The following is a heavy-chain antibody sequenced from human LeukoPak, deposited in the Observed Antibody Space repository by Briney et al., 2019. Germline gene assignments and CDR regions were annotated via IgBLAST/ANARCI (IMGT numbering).Heavy chain of an antibody. Sequence: ASVKVSCKASGGTFSSYAISWVRQAPGQGLEWMGGIIPIFGTANYAQKFQGRVTITADESTSTAYMELSSLRSEDTAVYYCARDGALTVTPYWYFDLWGRGTLVTVSS. D-gene: IGHD4-17*01. CDR1: GGTFSSYA. V-gene: IGHV1-69*13. CDR2: IIPIFGTA. CDR3: ARDGALTVTPYWYFDL. J-gene: IGHJ2*01.